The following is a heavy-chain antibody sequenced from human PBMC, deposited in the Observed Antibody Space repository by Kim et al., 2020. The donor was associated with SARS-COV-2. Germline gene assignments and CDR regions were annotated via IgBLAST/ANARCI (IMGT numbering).Heavy chain of an antibody. CDR3: ARLQGWIQLWYFDY. Sequence: SETLSLTCTVSGGSISSSSYYWGWIRQPPGKGLEWIGSIYYSGSTYYNPSLKSRVTISVDTSKNQFSLKLSSVTAADTAVYYCARLQGWIQLWYFDYWGQ. CDR2: IYYSGST. V-gene: IGHV4-39*01. CDR1: GGSISSSSYY. D-gene: IGHD5-18*01. J-gene: IGHJ4*02.